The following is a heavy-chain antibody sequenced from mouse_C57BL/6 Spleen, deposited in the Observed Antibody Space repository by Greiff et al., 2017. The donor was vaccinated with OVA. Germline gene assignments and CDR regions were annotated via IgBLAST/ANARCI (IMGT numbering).Heavy chain of an antibody. CDR3: ARSPSYDGYYGRFAY. CDR2: ILPGSGST. Sequence: VKLQQSGAELMKPGASVKLSCKATGYTFTGYWIEWVKQRPGHGLEWIGEILPGSGSTNYNEKFKGKATFTADTSSNTAYMQLSSLTTEDSAIYYCARSPSYDGYYGRFAYWGQGTLVTVSA. V-gene: IGHV1-9*01. CDR1: GYTFTGYW. D-gene: IGHD2-3*01. J-gene: IGHJ3*01.